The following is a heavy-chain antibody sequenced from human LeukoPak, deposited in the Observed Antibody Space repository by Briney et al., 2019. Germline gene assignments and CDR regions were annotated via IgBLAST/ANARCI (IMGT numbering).Heavy chain of an antibody. V-gene: IGHV3-48*03. CDR2: ISSSGSTI. CDR3: ARAPDFGDFYYYGMDV. D-gene: IGHD3-3*01. CDR1: GFTFGSYE. J-gene: IGHJ6*02. Sequence: GGSLRLSCAASGFTFGSYEMNWVRQAPGKGLEWVSYISSSGSTIYYADSVKGRFTISRDNAKNSLYLQMNSLRAVDTAVYYCARAPDFGDFYYYGMDVWGQGTTVTVSS.